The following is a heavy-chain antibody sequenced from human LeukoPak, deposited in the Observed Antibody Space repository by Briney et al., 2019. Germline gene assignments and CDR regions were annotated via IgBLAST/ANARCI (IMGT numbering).Heavy chain of an antibody. CDR1: GYTFTGYY. Sequence: ASVKVSCKASGYTFTGYYMHWVRQAPGQGLEWMGWINPNSGGTNYAQKFQGRVTMTRDTSISTAYMELSRLRSADTAVYYCARGPNWNDVGYFDYWGQGTLVTVSS. CDR2: INPNSGGT. CDR3: ARGPNWNDVGYFDY. J-gene: IGHJ4*02. D-gene: IGHD1-1*01. V-gene: IGHV1-2*02.